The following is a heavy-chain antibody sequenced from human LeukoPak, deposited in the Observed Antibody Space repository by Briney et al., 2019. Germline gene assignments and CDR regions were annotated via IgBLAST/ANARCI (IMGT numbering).Heavy chain of an antibody. CDR1: GGSISSGSYY. CDR3: AREVSGYSSGWMIGAFDI. Sequence: PSQTLSLTCTVSGGSISSGSYYWSWIRQPAGKGLEWIGRIYTSGSTNYNPSLKSRVTISVDTSKNQFSLKLSSVIAADTAVYYCAREVSGYSSGWMIGAFDIWGQGTMVTVSS. CDR2: IYTSGST. D-gene: IGHD6-19*01. J-gene: IGHJ3*02. V-gene: IGHV4-61*02.